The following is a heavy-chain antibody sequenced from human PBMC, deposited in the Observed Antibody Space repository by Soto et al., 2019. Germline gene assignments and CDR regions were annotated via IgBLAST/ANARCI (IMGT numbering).Heavy chain of an antibody. V-gene: IGHV1-46*01. D-gene: IGHD3-22*01. J-gene: IGHJ4*02. CDR2: IYASGGST. Sequence: ASVKVSCKASGYTFTSYYLHWVAQAPGQGLEWMGIIYASGGSTSYAQKFQGRDTMTRDTPTPTYNIELSSLRSEDTAVYYCARVPPYYYDSSGSQKAGYFEYWGQGTLETVSS. CDR1: GYTFTSYY. CDR3: ARVPPYYYDSSGSQKAGYFEY.